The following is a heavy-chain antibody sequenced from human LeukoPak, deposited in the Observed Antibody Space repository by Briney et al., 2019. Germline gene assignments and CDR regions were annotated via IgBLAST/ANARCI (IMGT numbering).Heavy chain of an antibody. CDR2: IYHSGST. CDR1: GGPISSYY. Sequence: SETLSLTCTASGGPISSYYWSWFRQPPGKGLEWIGYIYHSGSTYYNPSLKSRVTISVDRSKNQFSLKLSSVTAADTAVYYCARGDGGYSYGPSRPFDYWGQGTLVTVSS. D-gene: IGHD5-18*01. V-gene: IGHV4-59*12. CDR3: ARGDGGYSYGPSRPFDY. J-gene: IGHJ4*02.